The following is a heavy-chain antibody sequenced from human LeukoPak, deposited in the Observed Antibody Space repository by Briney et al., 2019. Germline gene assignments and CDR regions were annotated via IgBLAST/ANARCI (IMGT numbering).Heavy chain of an antibody. CDR2: INHSGST. D-gene: IGHD2-2*01. CDR1: GGSFSGYY. CDR3: ARYKRSYCSSTSCRVPRYYFDY. J-gene: IGHJ4*02. V-gene: IGHV4-34*01. Sequence: PSETLSLTCAVYGGSFSGYYWSWIRQPPGKGLEWIGEINHSGSTNYNPSLKSRVTISVDTSKNQFSLKLSSVTAADTAVYYCARYKRSYCSSTSCRVPRYYFDYWGQGTLVTVSS.